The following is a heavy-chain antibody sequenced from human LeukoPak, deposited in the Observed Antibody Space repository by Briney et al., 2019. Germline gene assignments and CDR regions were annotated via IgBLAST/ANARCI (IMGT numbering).Heavy chain of an antibody. D-gene: IGHD4-11*01. Sequence: SGGSLRLSCAASGFTFSNYWMRRVRQAPGKGLEWVASIKQDGSEKNYVDSAKGRFTISRDNAKNSLYLQMNSLRAEDTAVYFCVGGTVTRAFDPWGQGTLVTVSS. CDR1: GFTFSNYW. CDR2: IKQDGSEK. J-gene: IGHJ5*02. V-gene: IGHV3-7*01. CDR3: VGGTVTRAFDP.